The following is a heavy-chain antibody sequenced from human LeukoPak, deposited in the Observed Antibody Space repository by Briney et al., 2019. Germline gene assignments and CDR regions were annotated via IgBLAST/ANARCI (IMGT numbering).Heavy chain of an antibody. Sequence: GGSLSLCCAASGFTFSSYAMSWVRQAPGGGLEWVSAISGSGASTYYADSVKGRFTISKDNAKNLMYLQMNSLRAEDTAVYYCVREDHSKYEYWGQGTPVTVSS. CDR1: GFTFSSYA. V-gene: IGHV3-23*01. CDR2: ISGSGAST. D-gene: IGHD4-11*01. CDR3: VREDHSKYEY. J-gene: IGHJ4*02.